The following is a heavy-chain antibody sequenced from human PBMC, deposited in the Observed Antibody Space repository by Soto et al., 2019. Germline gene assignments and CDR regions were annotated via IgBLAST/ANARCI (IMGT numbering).Heavy chain of an antibody. Sequence: EVQLVESGGGFIYPGGSLRLSCAASGLTISNAWMNWVRQSPGKGLEWVGRIKTNTEGGTTDDAAAVKGRFTVSRDDSKNTLYLQMISLKTEDTGVYYCTTGSVEGVWGQGTTVTVSS. CDR2: IKTNTEGGTT. J-gene: IGHJ6*02. V-gene: IGHV3-15*07. D-gene: IGHD2-15*01. CDR3: TTGSVEGV. CDR1: GLTISNAW.